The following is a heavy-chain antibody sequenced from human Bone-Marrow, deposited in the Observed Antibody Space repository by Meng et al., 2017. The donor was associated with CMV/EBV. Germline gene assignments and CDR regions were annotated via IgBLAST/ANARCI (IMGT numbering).Heavy chain of an antibody. CDR2: ISSSSSTI. V-gene: IGHV3-48*04. CDR3: ARDLPYYGSGSRPPLDY. J-gene: IGHJ4*02. CDR1: GFTFSSYS. D-gene: IGHD3-10*01. Sequence: GESLKISCAASGFTFSSYSMNWVRQAPGKGLEWVSYISSSSSTIYYADSVKGRFTISRDNAKNSLYLQMNSLRAEDTAVYYCARDLPYYGSGSRPPLDYWGQGTLVTV.